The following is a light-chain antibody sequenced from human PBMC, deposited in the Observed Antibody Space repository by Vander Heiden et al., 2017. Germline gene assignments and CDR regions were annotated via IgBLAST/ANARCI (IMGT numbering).Light chain of an antibody. CDR3: AAWDDSLNGVV. Sequence: QSVLTQPPSASGTPGQRVTISCSGSSSNIGSNTVNWYRQLPGTAPKLLIYSNNQRPSGVPDRFSGSKSGTSASLAISGLQSEEEADYYCAAWDDSLNGVVFGGGTKLTVL. J-gene: IGLJ2*01. V-gene: IGLV1-44*01. CDR2: SNN. CDR1: SSNIGSNT.